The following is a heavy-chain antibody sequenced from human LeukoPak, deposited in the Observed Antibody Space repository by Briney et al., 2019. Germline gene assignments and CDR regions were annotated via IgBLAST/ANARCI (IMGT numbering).Heavy chain of an antibody. D-gene: IGHD3-3*01. CDR2: INPSGGST. V-gene: IGHV1-46*01. Sequence: GASVKVSCKASGYTFTSYYMHWVRQAPGQGLEWMGIINPSGGSTSYAQKFQGRVTMTRDMSTSTVYMELSSLRSEDTAVYYCARDPIRAYYDLWSGSEGRGEDAFDIWGQGTMVTVSS. J-gene: IGHJ3*02. CDR3: ARDPIRAYYDLWSGSEGRGEDAFDI. CDR1: GYTFTSYY.